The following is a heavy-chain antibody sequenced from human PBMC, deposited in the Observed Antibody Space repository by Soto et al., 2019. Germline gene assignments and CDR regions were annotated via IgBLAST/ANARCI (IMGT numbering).Heavy chain of an antibody. V-gene: IGHV3-23*01. J-gene: IGHJ3*02. CDR2: ISGSGGST. CDR1: GFTFSSYA. D-gene: IGHD6-13*01. Sequence: GGSLRLSCAASGFTFSSYAMSWVRKAPGKGLEWVSAISGSGGSTYYEDSVKGRFTISRDNSKNTLYLQMNSLRAEDTALYYCAKLVCIAASGTKYAFDIWGQGTIVTVSS. CDR3: AKLVCIAASGTKYAFDI.